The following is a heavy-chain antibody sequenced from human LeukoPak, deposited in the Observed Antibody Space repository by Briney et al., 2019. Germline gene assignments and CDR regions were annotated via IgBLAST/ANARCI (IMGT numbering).Heavy chain of an antibody. CDR1: GGTFSSYA. CDR3: ARGHCSGGSCYRAPQRPNWFDP. D-gene: IGHD2-15*01. CDR2: IIPIFGIA. J-gene: IGHJ5*02. V-gene: IGHV1-69*04. Sequence: SVKVSCKASGGTFSSYAISWVRQAPGQGLEWMGKIIPIFGIANYAQKFQGRVTITADKSTSTAYMELSSLRSEDTAVYYCARGHCSGGSCYRAPQRPNWFDPWGQGTLVTVSS.